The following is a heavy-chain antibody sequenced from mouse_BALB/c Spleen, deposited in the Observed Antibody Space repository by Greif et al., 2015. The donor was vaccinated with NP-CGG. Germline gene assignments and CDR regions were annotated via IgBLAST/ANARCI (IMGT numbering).Heavy chain of an antibody. J-gene: IGHJ1*01. D-gene: IGHD1-1*01. CDR2: VYPGDGDT. Sequence: QVQLKESGAELVRPGSSVKISCKASGYAFSSYWMNWVKQRPGQGLEWIGQVYPGDGDTNYNGRFKGKATLTADKSSSTAYMQLSSLTSEDSAVYFGAREDYGTRYFDVWGAGTTVTVSS. CDR1: GYAFSSYW. CDR3: AREDYGTRYFDV. V-gene: IGHV1-80*01.